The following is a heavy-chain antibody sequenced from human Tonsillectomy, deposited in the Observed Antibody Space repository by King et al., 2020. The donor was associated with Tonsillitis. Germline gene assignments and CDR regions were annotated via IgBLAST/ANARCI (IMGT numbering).Heavy chain of an antibody. Sequence: VQLVEPGGGVVQPGGSLRLSCAASGFSFSSYGMHWVRQAPGKGLEWVAFIRYDGSNKYYADSVKGRFSISRDNSKNTLYLQMNSLRAEDTAVYYCAKDRGYYDSSGYEFDYWGQGTLVTVSS. D-gene: IGHD3-22*01. CDR1: GFSFSSYG. J-gene: IGHJ4*02. CDR2: IRYDGSNK. V-gene: IGHV3-30*02. CDR3: AKDRGYYDSSGYEFDY.